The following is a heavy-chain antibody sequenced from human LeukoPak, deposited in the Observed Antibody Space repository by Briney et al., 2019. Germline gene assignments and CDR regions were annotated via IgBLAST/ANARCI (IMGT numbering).Heavy chain of an antibody. CDR3: ARIPRMSALRFLEWYDYYMDV. CDR2: IYYSGST. V-gene: IGHV4-59*12. D-gene: IGHD3-3*01. J-gene: IGHJ6*03. CDR1: GGSITSYY. Sequence: RPSETLSLTCTVSGGSITSYYWTWIRQPPGKGLEWIGSIYYSGSTYYNPSLKSRITISVDTSKNQFSPKLSSVTAADTAVYYCARIPRMSALRFLEWYDYYMDVWGKGTTVTVSS.